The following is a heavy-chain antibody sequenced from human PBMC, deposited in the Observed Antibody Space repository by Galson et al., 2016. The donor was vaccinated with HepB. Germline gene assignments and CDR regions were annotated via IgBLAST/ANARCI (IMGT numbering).Heavy chain of an antibody. CDR2: INDDGSLT. CDR3: ARGTMPSPGIDS. V-gene: IGHV3-74*01. D-gene: IGHD1/OR15-1a*01. CDR1: GFTFSRYS. Sequence: SLRLSCAASGFTFSRYSMHWVRQVPGQGLVWVSQINDDGSLTFYADSVKGRFTISRDNAQKTPYLQMNSLRAEDTAVYYCARGTMPSPGIDSWGQGTLVTVSS. J-gene: IGHJ4*02.